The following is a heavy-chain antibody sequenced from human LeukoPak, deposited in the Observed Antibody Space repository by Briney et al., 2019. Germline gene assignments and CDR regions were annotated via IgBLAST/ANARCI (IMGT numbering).Heavy chain of an antibody. CDR2: VFYSGSP. CDR3: AITFGGVIGNWFDP. Sequence: SETLSLTCSVSGGSISRSSDYWGWIRQPPGKGLEWIGSVFYSGSPYYNPSLKSRLTISVDTSKNQFSLKLTSVTAADTAVYYCAITFGGVIGNWFDPWGQGTLVTVSS. J-gene: IGHJ5*02. V-gene: IGHV4-39*01. D-gene: IGHD3-16*02. CDR1: GGSISRSSDY.